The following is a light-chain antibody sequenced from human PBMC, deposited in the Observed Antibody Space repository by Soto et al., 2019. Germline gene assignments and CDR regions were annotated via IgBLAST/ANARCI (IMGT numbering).Light chain of an antibody. CDR2: GDS. CDR1: SSDVGGCYY. V-gene: IGLV2-14*01. CDR3: QSYDSSLSGPRV. Sequence: ALAQPPSVSGSPGQSITISCTGTSSDVGGCYYVSWYQQHPGKAPKLMIYGDSNRPSGVPNRFSGSKSGTSASLAITGLQAEDEADYYCQSYDSSLSGPRVFGTGTKVTVL. J-gene: IGLJ1*01.